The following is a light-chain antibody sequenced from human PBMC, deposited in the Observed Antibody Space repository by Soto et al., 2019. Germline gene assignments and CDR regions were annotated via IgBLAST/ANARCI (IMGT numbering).Light chain of an antibody. Sequence: EIVLTQSPGTLSLSPGERATLSCRASQSVSSNYLAWYQQKPGRAPRLLVYGASSRDTGIPDRFSGSASGTEFTLTISSLQSEDFAIYYCQQYNNWPLTFGGGTKVDIK. V-gene: IGKV3D-15*01. J-gene: IGKJ4*01. CDR3: QQYNNWPLT. CDR1: QSVSSN. CDR2: GAS.